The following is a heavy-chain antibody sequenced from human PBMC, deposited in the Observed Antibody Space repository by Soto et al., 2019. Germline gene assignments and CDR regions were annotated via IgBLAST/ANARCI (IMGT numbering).Heavy chain of an antibody. CDR3: AIPTGLRAFDI. CDR1: GGSFSGYY. J-gene: IGHJ3*02. V-gene: IGHV4-34*01. Sequence: SETLSLTCAVYGGSFSGYYWSWIRQPPGKGLEWIGEINHSGSTNYNPSLKSRVTISVDTSKNQFSLKLGSVTAADTAVYYCAIPTGLRAFDIWGQGTMVTVSS. D-gene: IGHD2-15*01. CDR2: INHSGST.